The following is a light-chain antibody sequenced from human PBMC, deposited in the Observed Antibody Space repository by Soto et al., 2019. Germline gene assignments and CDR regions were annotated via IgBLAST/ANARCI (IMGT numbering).Light chain of an antibody. V-gene: IGKV3-11*01. CDR1: QSVGTY. J-gene: IGKJ3*01. CDR2: DAS. CDR3: HRRRNWEFS. Sequence: EIVLTQSPATLSLSPGERATLSCRASQSVGTYLAWYQQKPGQAPRLLISDASNRATGIPARFSGSGSGTDFTLTISRLEPEDFAVYYCHRRRNWEFSFGPGTKVDMK.